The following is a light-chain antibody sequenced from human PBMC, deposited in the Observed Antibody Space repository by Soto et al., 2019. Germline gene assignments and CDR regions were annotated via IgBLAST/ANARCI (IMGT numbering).Light chain of an antibody. J-gene: IGKJ1*01. CDR1: QSVRSN. Sequence: EIVMTQFPATLSVSPGERATLSCRASQSVRSNLAWYQQKPGQAPRLLIFAASTRATVIPARFRGSGSGTEFTLTISDLQSEDFEVYYCQQYSNWPRTLGQGTKVDI. V-gene: IGKV3-15*01. CDR3: QQYSNWPRT. CDR2: AAS.